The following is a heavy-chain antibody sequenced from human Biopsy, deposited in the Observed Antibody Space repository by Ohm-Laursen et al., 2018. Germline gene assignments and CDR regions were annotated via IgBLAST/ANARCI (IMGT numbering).Heavy chain of an antibody. Sequence: SLRLSCSASGFTFSDYYMSWIRQAPGKGLEWVSYITSGGSTTDYADSVKGRVTISRDNAKSSLFLQMNSLRAEDTAVYYCARDVEGFYSYAMDVWGQGTTVTVSS. D-gene: IGHD5-24*01. CDR1: GFTFSDYY. J-gene: IGHJ6*02. CDR3: ARDVEGFYSYAMDV. V-gene: IGHV3-11*01. CDR2: ITSGGSTT.